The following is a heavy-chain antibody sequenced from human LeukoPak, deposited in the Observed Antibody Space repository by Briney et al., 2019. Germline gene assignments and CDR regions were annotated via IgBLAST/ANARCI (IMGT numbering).Heavy chain of an antibody. V-gene: IGHV5-51*01. J-gene: IGHJ4*02. CDR2: IYPGDSDT. Sequence: GESLKISCETSGYSFTSNWIAWVRQKPGKGLEWMGIIYPGDSDTRYSPSFQGQVTISADKSISTAYLQWSSLKASDTAMYYCARYYDFWSGHEYFDYWGQGTLVTVSS. CDR1: GYSFTSNW. D-gene: IGHD3-3*01. CDR3: ARYYDFWSGHEYFDY.